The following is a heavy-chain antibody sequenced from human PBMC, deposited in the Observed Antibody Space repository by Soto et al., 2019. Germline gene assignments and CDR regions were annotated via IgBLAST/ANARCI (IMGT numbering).Heavy chain of an antibody. V-gene: IGHV4-30-2*01. CDR1: GGSIGGVGYS. CDR2: MYHSGTF. J-gene: IGHJ4*02. CDR3: ARQGMWGAYYFDH. D-gene: IGHD3-16*01. Sequence: SETLSLTCAVSGGSIGGVGYSWSWIRQPPGGGLEWIGYMYHSGTFLKSPSLKTRLTMSLDMSKNQFSLTLNSMTASDTAIYYCARQGMWGAYYFDHWGQGTLVTVSS.